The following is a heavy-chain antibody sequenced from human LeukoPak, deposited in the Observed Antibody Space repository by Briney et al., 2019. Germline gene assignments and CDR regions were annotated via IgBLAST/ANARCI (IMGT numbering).Heavy chain of an antibody. CDR3: ARDEWFGGRSWGSTFDY. J-gene: IGHJ4*02. CDR1: GFTFSAFG. CDR2: ISGIGAGT. V-gene: IGHV3-23*01. D-gene: IGHD3-10*01. Sequence: QAGGSLRLSCAASGFTFSAFGMHWVRQAPGKGLEWVSGISGIGAGTYYADSVKGRFTISRDNAKNSLYLQMNSLRAEDTAVYYCARDEWFGGRSWGSTFDYWGQGTLVTVSS.